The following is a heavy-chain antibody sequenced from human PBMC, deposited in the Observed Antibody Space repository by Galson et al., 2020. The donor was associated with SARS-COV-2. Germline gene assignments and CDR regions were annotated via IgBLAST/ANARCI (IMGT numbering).Heavy chain of an antibody. CDR1: GGSISSGGYS. V-gene: IGHV4-30-2*01. J-gene: IGHJ4*02. Sequence: SETLSLTCAVSGGSISSGGYSWSWIRQPPGKGLEWIGYIYHSGSTYYNPSLKSRVTISVDRSKNQFSLKLSSVTAADTAVYYCARGSGYTRAVFDYWGQGTLVTVSS. CDR3: ARGSGYTRAVFDY. D-gene: IGHD5-12*01. CDR2: IYHSGST.